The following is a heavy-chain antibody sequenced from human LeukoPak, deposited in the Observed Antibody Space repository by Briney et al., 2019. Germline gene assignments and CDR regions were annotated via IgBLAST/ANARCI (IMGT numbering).Heavy chain of an antibody. Sequence: LSGGSLRLSCAASGFTFSSYAMSWVRQAPGKGLEWVSAISGSGGSTYYADSVKGRFTISRDTSKNTLYLQMNSLRAEDTAVYYCAKDPSGCSSTSCYGGTAFDIWGQGTMVTVSS. D-gene: IGHD2-2*01. CDR2: ISGSGGST. V-gene: IGHV3-23*01. CDR3: AKDPSGCSSTSCYGGTAFDI. J-gene: IGHJ3*02. CDR1: GFTFSSYA.